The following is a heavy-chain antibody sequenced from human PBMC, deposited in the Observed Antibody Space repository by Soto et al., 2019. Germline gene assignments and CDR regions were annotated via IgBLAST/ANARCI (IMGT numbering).Heavy chain of an antibody. CDR3: VKGGSGYPWAYYFDY. J-gene: IGHJ4*02. D-gene: IGHD3-22*01. Sequence: PGGSLRLSCAASGFTFSSYGMHWVRQAPGKGLEWVAVISYDGSNKYYADSVKGRFTISRDNSKNTLYLQMNSLRPEDTAVYYCVKGGSGYPWAYYFDYWGQGALVTVSS. CDR1: GFTFSSYG. V-gene: IGHV3-30*18. CDR2: ISYDGSNK.